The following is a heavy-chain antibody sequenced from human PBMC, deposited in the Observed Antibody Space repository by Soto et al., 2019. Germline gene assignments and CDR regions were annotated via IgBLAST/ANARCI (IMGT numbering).Heavy chain of an antibody. V-gene: IGHV5-10-1*03. CDR3: ARRVAARTHFYYYGMDV. Sequence: EVQLVQSGAEVKKPGESLRISCKGSGYSFTSYWISWVRQMPGKGLEWMGRIDPSDSYTNYSPSFQGHVTISADKSISTAYLQWSSRKASDTAMYYCARRVAARTHFYYYGMDVWGQGTTVTVSS. D-gene: IGHD6-6*01. J-gene: IGHJ6*02. CDR2: IDPSDSYT. CDR1: GYSFTSYW.